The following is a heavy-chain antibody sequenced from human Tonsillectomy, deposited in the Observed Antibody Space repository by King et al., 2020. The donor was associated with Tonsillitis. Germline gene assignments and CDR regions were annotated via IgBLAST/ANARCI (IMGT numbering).Heavy chain of an antibody. CDR2: IKQDGSKT. D-gene: IGHD3-10*01. Sequence: EVQLVESGGGLVQPGGSLRLSCAASGFTFSSYWMSWVRQAPGKGLEWVADIKQDGSKTYYVDSVKGRFTISRDNGKNSLYLQMNSLRVEDTAVYYCARDDSQNKKSFGDNWGQGTLVTVSS. J-gene: IGHJ4*02. V-gene: IGHV3-7*03. CDR1: GFTFSSYW. CDR3: ARDDSQNKKSFGDN.